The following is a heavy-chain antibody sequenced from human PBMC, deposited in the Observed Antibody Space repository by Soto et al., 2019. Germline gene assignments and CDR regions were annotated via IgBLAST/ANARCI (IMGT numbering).Heavy chain of an antibody. CDR1: GFTFSSYD. V-gene: IGHV3-33*08. J-gene: IGHJ4*02. D-gene: IGHD1-26*01. CDR3: ARDPIGPGIFDY. Sequence: VQLVESGGGLVQPGGSLRLSCAASGFTFSSYDMHWVRQAPGKGLEWVAVIWYDASNEYYADSVKGRFTISRDNTKNTMYLQMNSLRAEDTAVYYCARDPIGPGIFDYWGQGTLVTVSS. CDR2: IWYDASNE.